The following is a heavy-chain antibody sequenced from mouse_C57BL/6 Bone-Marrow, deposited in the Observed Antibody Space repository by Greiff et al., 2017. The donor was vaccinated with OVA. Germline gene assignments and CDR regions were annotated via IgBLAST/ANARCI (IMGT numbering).Heavy chain of an antibody. Sequence: VQLQQPGAELVRPGSSVKLSCKASGYTFTSYWMDWVKQRPGQGLEWIGNIYPSDSETHYNQKFKDKATLTVDKSSSTAYMQLSSLTSEDSAVYYCARGALTDFDYWGQGTTLTVSS. CDR2: IYPSDSET. V-gene: IGHV1-61*01. CDR1: GYTFTSYW. CDR3: ARGALTDFDY. D-gene: IGHD4-1*01. J-gene: IGHJ2*01.